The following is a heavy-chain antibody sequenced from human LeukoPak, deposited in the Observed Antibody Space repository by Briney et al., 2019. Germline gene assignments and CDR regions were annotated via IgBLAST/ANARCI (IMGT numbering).Heavy chain of an antibody. CDR2: IYYSGST. CDR3: ASTLWFGELFSDY. J-gene: IGHJ4*02. CDR1: GGSISSGGYY. V-gene: IGHV4-31*03. D-gene: IGHD3-10*01. Sequence: SETLSLTCTVSGGSISSGGYYWSWTRQHPGKGLEWIGYIYYSGSTYYNPSLKSRVTISVDTSKNQFSLKLSSVTAADTAVYYCASTLWFGELFSDYWGQGTLVTVSS.